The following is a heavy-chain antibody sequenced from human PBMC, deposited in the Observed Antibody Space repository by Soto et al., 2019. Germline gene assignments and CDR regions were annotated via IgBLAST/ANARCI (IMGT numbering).Heavy chain of an antibody. CDR1: GYTFIRSG. D-gene: IGHD4-17*01. CDR3: ARDDYHHGLHAY. J-gene: IGHJ1*01. Sequence: AASVKVSCKASGYTFIRSGITWVRQAPGQGLEWMGWIRADNGNTNYAQMFQGRVTMTTDTSTNTAYMDLRSLASDDTAVYYCARDDYHHGLHAYRAQRTTVTVSS. CDR2: IRADNGNT. V-gene: IGHV1-18*01.